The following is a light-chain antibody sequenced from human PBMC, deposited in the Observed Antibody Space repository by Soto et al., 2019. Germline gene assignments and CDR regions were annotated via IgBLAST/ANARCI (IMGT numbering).Light chain of an antibody. CDR1: QSVSRSY. CDR3: QQYGSSPPYT. J-gene: IGKJ2*01. Sequence: EIVLTQSPGTLSLSPGERATLSCRASQSVSRSYLAWYQQKPGQAPRLLIYGASSRATGSPDRFSGSGSGTDFTLTISRLEPEDFAVYYCQQYGSSPPYTFGQGTELEIK. CDR2: GAS. V-gene: IGKV3-20*01.